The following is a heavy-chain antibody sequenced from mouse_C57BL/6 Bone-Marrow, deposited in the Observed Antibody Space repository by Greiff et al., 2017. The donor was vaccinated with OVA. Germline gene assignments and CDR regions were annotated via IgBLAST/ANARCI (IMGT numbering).Heavy chain of an antibody. D-gene: IGHD4-1*01. CDR2: INYDGSST. CDR3: ARVTGLWYFDV. V-gene: IGHV5-16*01. Sequence: EVKVVESEGGLVQPGSSMKLSCTASGFTFSDYYMAWVRQVPEKGLEWVANINYDGSSTYYLDSLKSRFIISRDNAKNILYLQMSSLKSEDTATYYCARVTGLWYFDVWGTGTTVTVSS. CDR1: GFTFSDYY. J-gene: IGHJ1*03.